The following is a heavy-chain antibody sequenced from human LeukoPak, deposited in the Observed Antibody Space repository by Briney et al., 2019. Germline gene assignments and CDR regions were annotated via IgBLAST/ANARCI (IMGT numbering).Heavy chain of an antibody. CDR3: AKEGTVIAAAGTEY. D-gene: IGHD6-13*01. J-gene: IGHJ4*02. V-gene: IGHV3-23*01. CDR1: GFTFSSYA. CDR2: ISDSGGTT. Sequence: GGSLRLSCAASGFTFSSYAMTWVRQAPGRGLEWVSYISDSGGTTYLADSVKGRFTSSRDNSKNTLYLQMNRLRVDDTAIYYCAKEGTVIAAAGTEYWGQGTLVTVSS.